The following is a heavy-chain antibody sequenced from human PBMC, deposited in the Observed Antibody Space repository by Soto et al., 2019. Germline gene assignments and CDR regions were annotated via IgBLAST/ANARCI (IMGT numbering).Heavy chain of an antibody. J-gene: IGHJ3*02. CDR1: GFTVSSNY. CDR2: IYSGGST. V-gene: IGHV3-53*01. Sequence: EVQLVESGGGLIQPGGSLRLSCAASGFTVSSNYMSWVRQAPGKGLEWVSVIYSGGSTYYADSVKGRFTISKDNSKKTLYLQMNRLRAEDTAVYYCAIGHDDGNYSDAFDIWGQGTMVTVSS. D-gene: IGHD4-17*01. CDR3: AIGHDDGNYSDAFDI.